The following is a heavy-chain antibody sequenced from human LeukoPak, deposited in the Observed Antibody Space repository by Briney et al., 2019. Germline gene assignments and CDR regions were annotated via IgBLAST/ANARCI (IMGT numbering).Heavy chain of an antibody. V-gene: IGHV3-23*01. CDR2: ISGSGGST. CDR1: GFTFSSYA. D-gene: IGHD3-3*01. Sequence: GGSLRPSCAASGFTFSSYAMSWVRQAPGKGLEWVSAISGSGGSTYYADSVKGRFTISRDNSKNTLYLQMNSLRAEDTAVYYCAKVPYDFWSGHWFDPWGQGTLVTVSS. CDR3: AKVPYDFWSGHWFDP. J-gene: IGHJ5*02.